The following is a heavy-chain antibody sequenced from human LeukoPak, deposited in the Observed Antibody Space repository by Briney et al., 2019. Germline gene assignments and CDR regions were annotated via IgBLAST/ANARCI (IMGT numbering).Heavy chain of an antibody. CDR1: GGSISSYY. Sequence: SETPSLTCTVSGGSISSYYWSWIRQPPGKGLEWIGYIYYSGSTNYNPSLKSRVTISVDTSKNQFSLKLSSVTAADTAVYYCARGYSGYDYVADWGQGTLVTVSS. J-gene: IGHJ4*02. V-gene: IGHV4-59*08. CDR2: IYYSGST. CDR3: ARGYSGYDYVAD. D-gene: IGHD5-12*01.